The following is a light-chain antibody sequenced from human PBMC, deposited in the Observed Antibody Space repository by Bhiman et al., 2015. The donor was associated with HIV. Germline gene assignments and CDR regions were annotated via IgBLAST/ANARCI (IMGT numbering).Light chain of an antibody. CDR3: SSYTTTDTWL. J-gene: IGLJ2*01. Sequence: QSALTQPASVSGWPGQSITISCTGTSSDVGTYNLVSWYQQHPGKAPKLMIYDVSNRPSGVPNRFSGSKSGNTASLTISGLQAEDEADYYCSSYTTTDTWLFGAGTRLTVL. CDR2: DVS. V-gene: IGLV2-23*02. CDR1: SSDVGTYNL.